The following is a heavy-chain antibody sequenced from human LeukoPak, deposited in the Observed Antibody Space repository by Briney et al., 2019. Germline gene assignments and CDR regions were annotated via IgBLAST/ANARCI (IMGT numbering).Heavy chain of an antibody. D-gene: IGHD5-18*01. CDR1: GFTFSSYG. Sequence: PGGSLRLSCAASGFTFSSYGMHWVRQAPGKGLEWVAIIWFDGSRKYYADSVKGRFTISRDNSKNTVYLQMNSLRGEDTAVYYCATSSGGYGPLDYWGQGTLLTVSS. CDR3: ATSSGGYGPLDY. J-gene: IGHJ4*02. V-gene: IGHV3-33*01. CDR2: IWFDGSRK.